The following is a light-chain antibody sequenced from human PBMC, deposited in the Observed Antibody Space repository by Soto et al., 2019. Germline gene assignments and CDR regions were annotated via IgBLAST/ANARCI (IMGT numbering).Light chain of an antibody. V-gene: IGLV2-11*01. J-gene: IGLJ1*01. CDR3: CSYAGGYTYL. CDR2: DVA. Sequence: QSVLTQPRSVSGSPGQSVTISCTGTGNDVGACNYVSWYQQHPGRPPKLMIYDVARWPSGVPDRFSGSKSGNTAYLTSSWLQAEDEADYFCCSYAGGYTYLFGTGTKVTVL. CDR1: GNDVGACNY.